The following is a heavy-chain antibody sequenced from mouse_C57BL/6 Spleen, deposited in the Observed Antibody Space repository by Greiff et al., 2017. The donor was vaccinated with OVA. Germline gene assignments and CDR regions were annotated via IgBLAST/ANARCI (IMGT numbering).Heavy chain of an antibody. CDR2: IWSGGST. CDR3: ATPGGGSSPYYAMDY. CDR1: GFSLTSYG. Sequence: QVQLQQSGPGLVQPSQSLSITCTVSGFSLTSYGVHWVRQSPGKGLEWLGVIWSGGSTDYNAAFISRLSISKDNSKSQVFFKMNSLQADDTAIYYCATPGGGSSPYYAMDYWGQGTSVTVSS. J-gene: IGHJ4*01. V-gene: IGHV2-2*01. D-gene: IGHD1-1*01.